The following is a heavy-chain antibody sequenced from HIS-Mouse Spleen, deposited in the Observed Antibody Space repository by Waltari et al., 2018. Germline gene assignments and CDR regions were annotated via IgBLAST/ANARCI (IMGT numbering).Heavy chain of an antibody. CDR2: IYYSGST. D-gene: IGHD3-10*01. CDR1: GGSISSSSYY. CDR3: ARVGELQPDDAFDI. V-gene: IGHV4-39*07. J-gene: IGHJ3*02. Sequence: LTCTVSGGSISSSSYYWGWIRQPPGKGLEWIGSIYYSGSTYYNPSLKSRVTISVDTSKNQFSLKLSSVTAADTAVYYCARVGELQPDDAFDIWGQGTMVTVSS.